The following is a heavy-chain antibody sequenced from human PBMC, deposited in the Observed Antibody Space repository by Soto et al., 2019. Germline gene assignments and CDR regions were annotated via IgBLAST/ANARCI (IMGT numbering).Heavy chain of an antibody. J-gene: IGHJ5*02. CDR3: ARGPTSNWFDP. Sequence: SETLSLTCTVSGVSVSSYFWSWIRQPPGKGLEWIGYIYYSGNTNYNPPLKSRVTISVDTSKNQLSLKLSSVTAADTAVYYCARGPTSNWFDPWGQGTLVTVSS. CDR1: GVSVSSYF. V-gene: IGHV4-59*02. CDR2: IYYSGNT.